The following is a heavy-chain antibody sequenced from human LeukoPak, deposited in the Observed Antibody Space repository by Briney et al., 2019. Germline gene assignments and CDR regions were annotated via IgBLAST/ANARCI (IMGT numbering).Heavy chain of an antibody. J-gene: IGHJ6*02. CDR1: GYTFTSYG. V-gene: IGHV1-18*01. Sequence: ASVKVSCKASGYTFTSYGISWVRQAPGQGLEWMGWISAYNGNTNYAQKLQGRVTMTRNTSISTAYMELSSLRSEDTAVYYCARAKSYYDFWSGTPYYYYYGMDVWGQGTTVTVSS. CDR2: ISAYNGNT. D-gene: IGHD3-3*01. CDR3: ARAKSYYDFWSGTPYYYYYGMDV.